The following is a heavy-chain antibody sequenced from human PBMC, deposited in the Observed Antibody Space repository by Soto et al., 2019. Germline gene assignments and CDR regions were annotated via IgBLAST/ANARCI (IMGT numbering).Heavy chain of an antibody. CDR2: INTGNGNT. CDR3: ARDPYYYDSSGHYDD. D-gene: IGHD3-22*01. J-gene: IGHJ4*02. V-gene: IGHV1-3*04. CDR1: GYTFTNYA. Sequence: ASVKVSCKASGYTFTNYAIHWVRQAPGQRLEWMGWINTGNGNTKYSQQFQGRVTITRDTSASTAYMDLSSLRSEDTAVYYCARDPYYYDSSGHYDDWGQGTLVTVSS.